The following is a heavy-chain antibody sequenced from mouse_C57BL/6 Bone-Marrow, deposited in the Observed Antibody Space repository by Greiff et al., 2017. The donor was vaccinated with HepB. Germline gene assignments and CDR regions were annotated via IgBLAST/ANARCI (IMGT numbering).Heavy chain of an antibody. CDR2: IDPENGDT. Sequence: EVQVVESGAELVRPGASVKLSCTASGFNIKDDYMHWVKQRPEQGLEWIGWIDPENGDTEYASKFQGKATITADTSSNTAYLQLSSLTSEDTAVYYCTIWDGGYFDVWGTGTTVTVSS. CDR1: GFNIKDDY. CDR3: TIWDGGYFDV. V-gene: IGHV14-4*01. D-gene: IGHD4-1*01. J-gene: IGHJ1*03.